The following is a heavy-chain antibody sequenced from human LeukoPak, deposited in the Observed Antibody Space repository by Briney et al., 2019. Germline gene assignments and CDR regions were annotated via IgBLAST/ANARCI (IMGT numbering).Heavy chain of an antibody. D-gene: IGHD1-26*01. V-gene: IGHV3-74*01. Sequence: GGSLRLSCAASGFTFGSYWMHWVRQAPGKGLVWVSRINSDGSSTSYADSVKGRFTISRDNAKNTLYLQMNSLRAEDTAVYYCAKVVSGSLAVGLFDYWGQGTLVTVSS. CDR2: INSDGSST. CDR3: AKVVSGSLAVGLFDY. J-gene: IGHJ4*02. CDR1: GFTFGSYW.